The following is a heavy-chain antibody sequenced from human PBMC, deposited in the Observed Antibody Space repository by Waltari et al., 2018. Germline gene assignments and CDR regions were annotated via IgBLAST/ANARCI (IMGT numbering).Heavy chain of an antibody. CDR1: GFTFSNYA. CDR3: AKHTRARLRANRGYFDL. D-gene: IGHD4-17*01. CDR2: ISYDRNEE. V-gene: IGHV3-30*18. Sequence: QVQLVESGGDLVQPGRSLRLSCVASGFTFSNYAMDWVRQAPGQGLEWGAAISYDRNEESYGDSVKGRFTVSRDNSKNTLYLQMNSLKSGDTGVYFCAKHTRARLRANRGYFDLWGLGTLVTVSS. J-gene: IGHJ4*02.